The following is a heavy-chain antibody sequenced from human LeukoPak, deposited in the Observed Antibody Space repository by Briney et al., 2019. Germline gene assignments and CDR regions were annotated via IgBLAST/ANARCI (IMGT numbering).Heavy chain of an antibody. J-gene: IGHJ4*02. CDR3: ARVLETDCSGGNCYSGLDY. CDR2: ISRTGNYI. CDR1: GFTFSRYN. V-gene: IGHV3-21*01. Sequence: PGGSLRLSCAASGFTFSRYNMNWFRQAPGKGLEWVSSISRTGNYIYYADSVKGRFTISRDNAQNSLFLQMNSLRVEDTAVYYCARVLETDCSGGNCYSGLDYWGQGTLVTVSS. D-gene: IGHD2-15*01.